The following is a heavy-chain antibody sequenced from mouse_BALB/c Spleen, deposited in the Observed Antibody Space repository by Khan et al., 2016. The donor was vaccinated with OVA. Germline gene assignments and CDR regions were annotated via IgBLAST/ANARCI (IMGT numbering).Heavy chain of an antibody. CDR2: IDPSNTET. D-gene: IGHD1-1*01. Sequence: QVRLQQSGPEVVRPGASVKMSCKASGYTFTSKWMHWVKQRPGQGLEWIGMIDPSNTETRLNQKFKDKATLNVERSSNTAYMQFSSLTSEDSAVYYCARSLLRGTVRAMDYWGQGTSVTVSS. CDR3: ARSLLRGTVRAMDY. CDR1: GYTFTSKW. J-gene: IGHJ4*01. V-gene: IGHV1S127*01.